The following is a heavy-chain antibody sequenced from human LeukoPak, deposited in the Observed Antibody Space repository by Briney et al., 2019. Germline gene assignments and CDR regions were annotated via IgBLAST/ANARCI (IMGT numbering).Heavy chain of an antibody. CDR1: GFTFSSYW. J-gene: IGHJ4*02. V-gene: IGHV3-7*01. CDR3: ARDNVRDGGIAAAGTDY. CDR2: IKQDGSEK. Sequence: PWGSLRLSCAASGFTFSSYWMSWVRQAPGKGLEWVANIKQDGSEKYYVDSVKGRFTISRDNAKNSLYLQMNSLRAEDTAVYYCARDNVRDGGIAAAGTDYWGQGTLVTVSS. D-gene: IGHD6-13*01.